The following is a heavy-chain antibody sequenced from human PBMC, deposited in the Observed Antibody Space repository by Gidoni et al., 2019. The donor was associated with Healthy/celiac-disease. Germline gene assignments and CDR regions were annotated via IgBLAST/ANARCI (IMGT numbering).Heavy chain of an antibody. CDR3: ARIQPDHFWSGHYTGRGRFDP. CDR2: INHSGSP. CDR1: GGSFSGYY. Sequence: QVQLQQWGAGLLKPSETLSLTCAVYGGSFSGYYWSWIRQPPGKGLEWIGEINHSGSPNYNPSLKSRVTISVDTSKNQFSLKLSSVTAADPALYYCARIQPDHFWSGHYTGRGRFDPWGQGTLVTVSS. D-gene: IGHD3-3*02. V-gene: IGHV4-34*01. J-gene: IGHJ5*02.